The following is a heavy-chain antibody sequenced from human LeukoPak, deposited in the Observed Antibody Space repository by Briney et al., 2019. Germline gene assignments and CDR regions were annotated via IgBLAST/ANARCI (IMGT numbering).Heavy chain of an antibody. D-gene: IGHD1-26*01. CDR1: GGSISSSSYY. CDR3: ARVSGGSYYYFDY. CDR2: IYYSGNT. Sequence: SETLSLTCTVSGGSISSSSYYWGWIRQPPGKGLEWIGSIYYSGNTYYNPSLKSRVTISVDTSKNQFSLKLSSVTAADTAVYYCARVSGGSYYYFDYWGQGTLVTVSS. J-gene: IGHJ4*02. V-gene: IGHV4-39*07.